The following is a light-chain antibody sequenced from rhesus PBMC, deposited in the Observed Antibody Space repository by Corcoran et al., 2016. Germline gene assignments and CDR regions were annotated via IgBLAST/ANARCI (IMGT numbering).Light chain of an antibody. CDR2: RAS. V-gene: IGKV1S9*01. Sequence: DIQMTQSPSSLSASVGDRVTITCQASQSLSNYLNWYQQKPGKIPKLLIYRASSLQSGIPSRFSGSGSGTDFTRTINSLQPEYFATYYCQQGYSYPLTFGGGTKVELK. CDR3: QQGYSYPLT. J-gene: IGKJ4*01. CDR1: QSLSNY.